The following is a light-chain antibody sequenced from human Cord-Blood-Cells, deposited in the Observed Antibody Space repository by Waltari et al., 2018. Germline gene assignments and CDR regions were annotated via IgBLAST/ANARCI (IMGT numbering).Light chain of an antibody. Sequence: DIQMTQSPSSLSASVGDRVTITCRESQSISSYLNLYQQKPGKAPKLLIYAASSSQSGVPSRFSGSGSGTDFAFTISSLQPEDFASYYCEQSYSTPYTFGQGTKLELK. V-gene: IGKV1-39*01. J-gene: IGKJ2*01. CDR2: AAS. CDR1: QSISSY. CDR3: EQSYSTPYT.